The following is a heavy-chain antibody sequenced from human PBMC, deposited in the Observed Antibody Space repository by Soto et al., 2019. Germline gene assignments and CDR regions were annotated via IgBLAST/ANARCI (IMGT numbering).Heavy chain of an antibody. D-gene: IGHD4-4*01. J-gene: IGHJ6*02. CDR2: TIPILGTA. Sequence: QVQLVQSGAEVKKPGSSVKVSCKASGGTFSSYAISWVRQDPGQGLEWMGGTIPILGTANYAQKFQGRVTITADESTSTDDMELSSLRSEDTAVYYCASNYLSTSVDYYYGMDVWGQGITVTVSS. CDR1: GGTFSSYA. CDR3: ASNYLSTSVDYYYGMDV. V-gene: IGHV1-69*11.